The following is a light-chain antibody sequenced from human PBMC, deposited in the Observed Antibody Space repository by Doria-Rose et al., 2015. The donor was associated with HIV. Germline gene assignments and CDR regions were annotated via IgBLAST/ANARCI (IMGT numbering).Light chain of an antibody. J-gene: IGKJ1*01. CDR2: DAS. Sequence: EIVMTQSPGTLSLSPGERATLSCRASQRVKSSYLAWYQQKPGQAPRLLIYDASTRATGIPDRFSGSGSGTDFTLTINRLEPEDFALYYCHQYGTSWTFGQGTKVEI. CDR1: QRVKSSY. V-gene: IGKV3-20*01. CDR3: HQYGTSWT.